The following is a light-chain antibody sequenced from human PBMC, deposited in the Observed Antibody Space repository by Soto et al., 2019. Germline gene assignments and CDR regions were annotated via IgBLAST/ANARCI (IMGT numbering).Light chain of an antibody. J-gene: IGKJ5*01. CDR1: QDISTY. Sequence: IQLTQSPSSLSASVGDRVTITCRASQDISTYLAWYQQKPGKAPKLLIYTASTLQSGVPSRFSGSGSGAEFTLTISSLQPDDFATYYCQHYNSYSEAFGQGTRLEIK. V-gene: IGKV1-9*01. CDR3: QHYNSYSEA. CDR2: TAS.